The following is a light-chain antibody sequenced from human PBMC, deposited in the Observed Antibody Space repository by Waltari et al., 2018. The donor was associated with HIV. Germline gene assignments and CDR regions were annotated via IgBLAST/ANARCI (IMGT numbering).Light chain of an antibody. Sequence: KLIQSPSSVSASVVGGVAITWRASQSIRSWLNWYQQKPGKAPKLLIYAASTLQRVVPSRFSGSGSGTDFTLTISSLQPEDFATYHCQQADISPPTFGPGTKVDV. CDR2: AAS. V-gene: IGKV1-39*01. CDR3: QQADISPPT. CDR1: QSIRSW. J-gene: IGKJ3*01.